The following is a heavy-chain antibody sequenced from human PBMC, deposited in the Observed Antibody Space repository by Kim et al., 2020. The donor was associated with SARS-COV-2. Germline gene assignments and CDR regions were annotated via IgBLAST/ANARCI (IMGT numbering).Heavy chain of an antibody. Sequence: SETLSLTCAVYGGSFSGYYWSWIRQPPGKGLEWIGEINHSGSTNYNPSLKSRVTISVDTSKNQFSLKLSSVTAADTAVYYCARGPRPGLVRGPYYYFM. CDR3: ARGPRPGLVRGPYYYFM. CDR1: GGSFSGYY. D-gene: IGHD6-19*01. J-gene: IGHJ6*03. V-gene: IGHV4-34*01. CDR2: INHSGST.